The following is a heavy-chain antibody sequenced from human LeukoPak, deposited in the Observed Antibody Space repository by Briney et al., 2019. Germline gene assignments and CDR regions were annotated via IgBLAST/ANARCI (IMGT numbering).Heavy chain of an antibody. CDR3: VKEAGRAVLGTKFFDY. D-gene: IGHD2-2*01. CDR2: IKQDGSEK. CDR1: GFTFSSYW. V-gene: IGHV3-7*04. Sequence: GGSLRLSCAASGFTFSSYWMSWVRQAPGKGLEWVANIKQDGSEKYYVDSVKGRFTISRDNAKNTLDLQMNSLRAEDTALYYCVKEAGRAVLGTKFFDYGGRGPLVTVSS. J-gene: IGHJ4*02.